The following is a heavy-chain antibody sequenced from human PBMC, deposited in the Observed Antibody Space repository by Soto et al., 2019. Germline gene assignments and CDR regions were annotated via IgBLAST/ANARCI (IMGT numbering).Heavy chain of an antibody. V-gene: IGHV4-59*08. CDR3: AIRGGVFGVEINWFDP. Sequence: PSETLSLTCTVSGGSISSYYWSWIRQPPWKGLEWIGYIYYSGSTNYNPSLKSRVTISVDTSKNQFSLKLSSVTAADTAVYYCAIRGGVFGVEINWFDPWGQGTLVTV. J-gene: IGHJ5*02. CDR2: IYYSGST. D-gene: IGHD3-3*01. CDR1: GGSISSYY.